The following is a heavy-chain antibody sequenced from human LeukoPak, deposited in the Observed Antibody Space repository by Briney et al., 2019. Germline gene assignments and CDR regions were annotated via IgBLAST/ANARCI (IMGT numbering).Heavy chain of an antibody. CDR2: IYTSGST. Sequence: SETLSLTCTVSGCSISSGSYYWSWIRQPAGKGLEWIGRIYTSGSTNYNPSLKSRVTISVDTSKNQFSLKLSSVTAADTAVYYCARGSGGNYDILTGYYKGNDYWGQGTLVTVSS. J-gene: IGHJ4*02. CDR1: GCSISSGSYY. V-gene: IGHV4-61*02. CDR3: ARGSGGNYDILTGYYKGNDY. D-gene: IGHD3-9*01.